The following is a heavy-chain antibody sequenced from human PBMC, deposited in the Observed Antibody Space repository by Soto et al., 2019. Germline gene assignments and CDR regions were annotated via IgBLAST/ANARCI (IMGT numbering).Heavy chain of an antibody. Sequence: PGGSLRLSCAASGFTFSSYAMSWVRQAPGKGLEWVSAISGSGSYTKYADSVQGRFTISRDNAKNSLYLQMNSLRAEDTAVYYCARELDGIDVWGQGTTVTVS. CDR2: ISGSGSYT. V-gene: IGHV3-23*01. J-gene: IGHJ6*02. CDR3: ARELDGIDV. CDR1: GFTFSSYA.